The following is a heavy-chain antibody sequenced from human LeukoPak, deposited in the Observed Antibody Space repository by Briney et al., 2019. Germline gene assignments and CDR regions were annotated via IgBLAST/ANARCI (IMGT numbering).Heavy chain of an antibody. CDR2: ISASNGNT. J-gene: IGHJ4*02. Sequence: ASVKVSCKASGYIFTTFGISWVRQAPGQGLEWMGWISASNGNTDYAQILQGRVTMTTDTSTDTAYMELRSLRSDDTAVYYCARAGAVLTTHLDCWGQGTLVTVSS. CDR3: ARAGAVLTTHLDC. D-gene: IGHD4-11*01. CDR1: GYIFTTFG. V-gene: IGHV1-18*01.